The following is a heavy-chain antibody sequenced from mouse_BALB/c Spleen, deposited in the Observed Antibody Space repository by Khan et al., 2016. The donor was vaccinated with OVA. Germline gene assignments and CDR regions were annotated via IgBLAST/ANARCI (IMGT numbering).Heavy chain of an antibody. J-gene: IGHJ2*01. V-gene: IGHV3-2*02. CDR3: ARRARIKY. D-gene: IGHD3-1*01. CDR2: ISYSGST. CDR1: GYSITSGYG. Sequence: EVKLLESGPGLVKPSQSLSLTCTVTGYSITSGYGWNWIRQFPGNKLEWMGYISYSGSTNYNPSLKSRISITRDTSKNQSFLQLNSVTTEDTATYYCARRARIKYWGQGTTLTVSA.